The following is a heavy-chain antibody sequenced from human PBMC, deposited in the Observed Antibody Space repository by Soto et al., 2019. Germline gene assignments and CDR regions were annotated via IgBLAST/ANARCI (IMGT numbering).Heavy chain of an antibody. CDR2: IIPLFGKA. V-gene: IGHV1-69*06. J-gene: IGHJ1*01. CDR3: VRGSINRPDYFQT. D-gene: IGHD2-21*01. CDR1: GSTFSTFA. Sequence: QVQLVQSGAEVKLPGSSVKGSCKAPGSTFSTFAFHWVRQAPGQGLESMGEIIPLFGKANYAQKFQGRVTLSADRSTTTVFMEVNRLKSDDTAVYYCVRGSINRPDYFQTWGQGTGVTVSS.